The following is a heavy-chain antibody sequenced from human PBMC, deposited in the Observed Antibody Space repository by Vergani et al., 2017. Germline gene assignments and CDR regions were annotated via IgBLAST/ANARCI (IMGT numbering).Heavy chain of an antibody. J-gene: IGHJ4*02. Sequence: QVQLVESGGGVVQPGRSLRLSCAASGFTFSRYGMHWVRQAPGKGLEWVAGIWYDGSNKYYADSVKGRFTISRDNYKNTLYLQMNSLRAEDTAVYYCAKDDYYDSSGYSDYWGQGTLVTVSS. D-gene: IGHD3-22*01. CDR3: AKDDYYDSSGYSDY. V-gene: IGHV3-33*06. CDR2: IWYDGSNK. CDR1: GFTFSRYG.